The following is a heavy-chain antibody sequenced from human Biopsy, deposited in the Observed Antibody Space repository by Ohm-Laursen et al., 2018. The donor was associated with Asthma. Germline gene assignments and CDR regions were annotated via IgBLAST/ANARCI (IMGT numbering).Heavy chain of an antibody. CDR3: ARTFHFWSPYHAEHYQL. CDR2: IKHDGSEK. Sequence: SLRLSCAAAGCTLGDYWMSWVRQVAGKGREWVANIKHDGSEKNHVDSLKGRFTISRDNAKNSLYLQMNSLRAEDTAVYYCARTFHFWSPYHAEHYQLWGQGTLVTVST. D-gene: IGHD3-3*02. J-gene: IGHJ1*01. V-gene: IGHV3-7*01. CDR1: GCTLGDYW.